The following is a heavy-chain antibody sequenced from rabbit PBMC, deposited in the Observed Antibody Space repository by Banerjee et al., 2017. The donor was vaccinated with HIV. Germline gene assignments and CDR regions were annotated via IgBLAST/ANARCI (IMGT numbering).Heavy chain of an antibody. CDR1: GFSFSSSYY. CDR3: ARSAGVNAGAYPL. V-gene: IGHV1S45*01. Sequence: QEQLVESGGGLVQPEGSLTLTCTASGFSFSSSYYMCWVRQAPGKGLEWIACIYAGSSGSTYYASWAKGRFTISKTSSTTVTLQMPSLTAADTATYFCARSAGVNAGAYPLWGQGTLVTVS. J-gene: IGHJ3*01. D-gene: IGHD4-2*01. CDR2: IYAGSSGST.